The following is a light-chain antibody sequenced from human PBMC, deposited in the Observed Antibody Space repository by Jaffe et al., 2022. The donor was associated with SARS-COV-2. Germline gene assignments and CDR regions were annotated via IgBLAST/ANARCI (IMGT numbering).Light chain of an antibody. J-gene: IGLJ3*02. CDR1: SSNIGSNT. CDR2: SNN. V-gene: IGLV1-44*01. Sequence: QSVLTQPPSASGTPGQRVTISCSGSSSNIGSNTVNWYQQLPGTAPKLLIYSNNQRPSGVRDRFSGSKSGTSGSLAISGLRSEDEADYYCAAWDDSLNAWLFGGGTKLTVL. CDR3: AAWDDSLNAWL.